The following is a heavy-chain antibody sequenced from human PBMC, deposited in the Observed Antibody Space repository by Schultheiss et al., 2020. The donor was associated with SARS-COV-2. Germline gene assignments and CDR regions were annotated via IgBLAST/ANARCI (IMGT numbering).Heavy chain of an antibody. Sequence: SETLSLTCTVSGGSISSYYWSWIRQPPGKGLEWIGYIYYSGSTNYNPSLKSRVTISVDTSKNQFSLKLSSVTAADTAVYYCARVSDKKLRFFLALDWFDPWGQGTLVTVSS. J-gene: IGHJ5*02. D-gene: IGHD3-3*01. CDR2: IYYSGST. V-gene: IGHV4-59*12. CDR3: ARVSDKKLRFFLALDWFDP. CDR1: GGSISSYY.